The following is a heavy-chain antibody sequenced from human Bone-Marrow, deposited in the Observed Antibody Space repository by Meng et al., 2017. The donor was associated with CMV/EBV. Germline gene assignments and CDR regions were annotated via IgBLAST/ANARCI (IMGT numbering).Heavy chain of an antibody. CDR2: ISSSRSYI. J-gene: IGHJ6*02. Sequence: GGSLRLSCAPSGFTFNTYTIHWVRQAPGKGLEWVSSISSSRSYINYADSVKGRFTISRDNAKNSVFLQLSSLRVEDTAVYYCARGHFWSGYHYYYYYGMDVWGQGTTVTVSS. V-gene: IGHV3-21*01. CDR3: ARGHFWSGYHYYYYYGMDV. D-gene: IGHD3-3*02. CDR1: GFTFNTYT.